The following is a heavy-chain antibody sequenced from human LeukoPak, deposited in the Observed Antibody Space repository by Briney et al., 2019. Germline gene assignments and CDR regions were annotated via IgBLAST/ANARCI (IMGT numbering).Heavy chain of an antibody. D-gene: IGHD3-10*01. J-gene: IGHJ4*02. CDR1: GFTFGDYA. Sequence: PGGSLRLSCTASGFTFGDYAMSWFRQAPGKGLEWVGFIRSKAYGGTTEYAASVKGRFTISRDDSKSIAYLQMNSLKTEDTAVYYCTRAVGDWRGLIRSYWGQGTLVTVSS. CDR2: IRSKAYGGTT. CDR3: TRAVGDWRGLIRSY. V-gene: IGHV3-49*03.